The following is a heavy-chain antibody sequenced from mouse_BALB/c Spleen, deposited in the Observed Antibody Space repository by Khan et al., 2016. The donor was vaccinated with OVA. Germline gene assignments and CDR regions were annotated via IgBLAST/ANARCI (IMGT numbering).Heavy chain of an antibody. CDR1: GFSLTNYG. V-gene: IGHV2-6-1*01. CDR3: AGQPYYHYNVMDY. CDR2: MWSDGST. J-gene: IGHJ4*01. D-gene: IGHD2-10*01. Sequence: VQLQESGPGLVAPSQSLSITCTISGFSLTNYGVHWVRQPPGKGLEWLVLMWSDGSTTYNSALISRLTISKDNSKSQVFLKMNSLQTDDTAMYFCAGQPYYHYNVMDYWGQGTSVTVSS.